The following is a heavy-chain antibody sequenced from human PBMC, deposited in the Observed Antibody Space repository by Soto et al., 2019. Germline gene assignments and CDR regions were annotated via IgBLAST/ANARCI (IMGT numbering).Heavy chain of an antibody. J-gene: IGHJ4*02. CDR2: IYYSGTT. Sequence: QLQLQESGPGLVKASETLSLTCTVSGGSISSSDYYWDWIRQPPGKGLEWIGTIYYSGTTYYNPSLQSRVTTSVDTSKNQFSLKVSSVTAADTAVYYCARRREVRGYFDYWGQGTLVTVSS. CDR1: GGSISSSDYY. CDR3: ARRREVRGYFDY. D-gene: IGHD3-10*01. V-gene: IGHV4-39*01.